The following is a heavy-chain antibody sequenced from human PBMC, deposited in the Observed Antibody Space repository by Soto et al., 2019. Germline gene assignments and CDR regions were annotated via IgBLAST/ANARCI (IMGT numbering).Heavy chain of an antibody. CDR1: GFSFSSSW. J-gene: IGHJ3*02. CDR3: VRDRRLRGHPFDI. D-gene: IGHD2-21*02. CDR2: ISFDGTAT. V-gene: IGHV3-74*03. Sequence: EVQLVESGGGLVQPGGSLRLSCAASGFSFSSSWMHWVRQAPGMGLVWVSRISFDGTATTSADAVKGRFIISRDNAKNTPFLQMHHLRADDTAMYYCVRDRRLRGHPFDIWGQGTFVSVSS.